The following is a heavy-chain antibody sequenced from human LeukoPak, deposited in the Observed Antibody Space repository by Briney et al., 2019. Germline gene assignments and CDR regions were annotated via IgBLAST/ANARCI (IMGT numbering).Heavy chain of an antibody. D-gene: IGHD3-10*01. V-gene: IGHV3-49*04. Sequence: GGSLRLSCTTSGFTFRDYAMNWVRQAPGKGLEWVGFIRSKAYGGTTEYAASVKDRFTISRDDSRSIASLQINSLKTEDTAVYYCIRARGSGSDYFDYWGQGTLVTVSS. J-gene: IGHJ4*02. CDR2: IRSKAYGGTT. CDR3: IRARGSGSDYFDY. CDR1: GFTFRDYA.